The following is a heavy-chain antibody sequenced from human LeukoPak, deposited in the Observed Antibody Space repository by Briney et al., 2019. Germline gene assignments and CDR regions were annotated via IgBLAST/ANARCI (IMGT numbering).Heavy chain of an antibody. D-gene: IGHD1-20*01. J-gene: IGHJ4*02. V-gene: IGHV4-59*08. CDR2: IYYSGST. Sequence: PSETLSLTCTVSGGSISSYYWSWIRQPPGKGLEWIGYIYYSGSTNYNPSLKSRVTISVDTSKNQFSLKLSSVTAADTAVYYCARHSLIGTTPFDYWGQGTLVTVSS. CDR1: GGSISSYY. CDR3: ARHSLIGTTPFDY.